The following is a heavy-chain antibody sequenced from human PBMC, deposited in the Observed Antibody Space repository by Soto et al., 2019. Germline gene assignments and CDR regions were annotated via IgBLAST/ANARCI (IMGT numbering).Heavy chain of an antibody. Sequence: GASVKVSCKASGGTFSSYAISWVRQAPGQGLEWMGGITSMFGTVNYAQKFQGRVTITADESASTAYMDLSSLRSEDTAVYYCASRIVGGGYSPSLFYFYYWGQGTLVTVAS. CDR3: ASRIVGGGYSPSLFYFYY. D-gene: IGHD3-22*01. CDR2: ITSMFGTV. J-gene: IGHJ4*02. V-gene: IGHV1-69*13. CDR1: GGTFSSYA.